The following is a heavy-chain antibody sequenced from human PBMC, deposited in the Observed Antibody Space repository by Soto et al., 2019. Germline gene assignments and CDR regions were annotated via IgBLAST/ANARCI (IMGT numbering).Heavy chain of an antibody. CDR2: INPSGGST. CDR1: GYTFTSYY. D-gene: IGHD3-3*01. V-gene: IGHV1-46*01. Sequence: QVQLVQSGAEVKKPGASVKVSCKASGYTFTSYYMHWVRQAPGQGLEWMGIINPSGGSTSYAQKFQGGVTMTRDTSTCTAYMELSSLRAEDTAVYYCARDGGRYWGQGTLVTVSS. CDR3: ARDGGRY. J-gene: IGHJ4*02.